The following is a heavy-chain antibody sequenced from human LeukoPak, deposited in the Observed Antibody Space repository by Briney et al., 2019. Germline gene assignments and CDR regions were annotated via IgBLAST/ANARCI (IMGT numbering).Heavy chain of an antibody. D-gene: IGHD3-16*02. CDR2: INSSGGST. Sequence: ASVKVSCKASGYTFTRYYMHWVRQAPGQGLEWMGIINSSGGSTNYAQKFQGRVTMTRDTSTSTVYMDLSSLRSEDTVVYYCARGLRLGELSLWGQGTLATVSS. CDR1: GYTFTRYY. J-gene: IGHJ4*02. V-gene: IGHV1-46*01. CDR3: ARGLRLGELSL.